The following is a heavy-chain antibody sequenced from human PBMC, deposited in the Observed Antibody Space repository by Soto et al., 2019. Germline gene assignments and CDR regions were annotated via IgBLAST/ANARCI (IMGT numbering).Heavy chain of an antibody. CDR1: GFTFSSYG. D-gene: IGHD6-19*01. J-gene: IGHJ4*02. V-gene: IGHV3-33*01. CDR2: IWYDGSNK. CDR3: ATEPGIAVAGITSLVGY. Sequence: GGSLRLSCAASGFTFSSYGMHWVRQAPGKGLEWVAVIWYDGSNKYYADSVKGRFTISRDNSKNTLYLQMNSLRAEDTAVYYCATEPGIAVAGITSLVGYWGQGTLVTVSS.